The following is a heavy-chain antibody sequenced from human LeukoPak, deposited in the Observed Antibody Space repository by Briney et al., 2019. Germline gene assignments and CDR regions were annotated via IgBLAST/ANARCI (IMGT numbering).Heavy chain of an antibody. CDR2: INPSGGST. J-gene: IGHJ3*02. D-gene: IGHD1-26*01. CDR1: GYTFTSNY. CDR3: ALSAGGSYPHNDAFDI. V-gene: IGHV1-46*01. Sequence: ASVKVSCKASGYTFTSNYMHWVRQAPGQGLEWMGIINPSGGSTSYAQKFQGRVTMTRDMATSTVYMDLSSLRSEDTAVYYCALSAGGSYPHNDAFDIWGQGTMVTVSS.